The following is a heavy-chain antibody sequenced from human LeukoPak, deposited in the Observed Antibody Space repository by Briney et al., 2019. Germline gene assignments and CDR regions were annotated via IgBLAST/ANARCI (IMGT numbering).Heavy chain of an antibody. Sequence: GGSLRLSCAASGFTFNNYGMHWVRQAPGKELEWVAVIATDGRDKKYADSVKGRFTISRDNSKNTLYLEMNSLRPEDTAVYHCAKDSKVAAAGYFFDYWGQGTLVTVSS. J-gene: IGHJ4*02. CDR1: GFTFNNYG. D-gene: IGHD6-13*01. V-gene: IGHV3-30*18. CDR3: AKDSKVAAAGYFFDY. CDR2: IATDGRDK.